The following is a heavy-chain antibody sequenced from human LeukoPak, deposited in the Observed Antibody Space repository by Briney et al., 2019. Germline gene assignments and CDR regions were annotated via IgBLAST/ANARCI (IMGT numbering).Heavy chain of an antibody. V-gene: IGHV3-66*01. J-gene: IGHJ5*02. CDR3: ARGRGIAWARLGSWFDP. CDR2: IYSGGST. CDR1: EFSVGSNY. D-gene: IGHD3-16*01. Sequence: GGSLRLSCAASEFSVGSNYMTWVRQAPGKGLEWVSLIYSGGSTYYADSVKGRFTISRDNSKNTLYLQMNSLRAEDTAVYYCARGRGIAWARLGSWFDPWGQGTLVTVSS.